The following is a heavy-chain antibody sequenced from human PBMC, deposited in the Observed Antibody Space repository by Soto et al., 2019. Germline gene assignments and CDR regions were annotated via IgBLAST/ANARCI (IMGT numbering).Heavy chain of an antibody. D-gene: IGHD1-26*01. CDR3: AKDIVELDYYYCGMDV. CDR2: ISGSGGST. J-gene: IGHJ6*02. Sequence: SLRLSCAASGFTFSSYAMSWVRQAPGKGLEWVSAISGSGGSTYYADSVKGRFTISRDNSKNTLYLQMNSLRAEDTAVYYCAKDIVELDYYYCGMDVWGQGTTVTVSS. CDR1: GFTFSSYA. V-gene: IGHV3-23*01.